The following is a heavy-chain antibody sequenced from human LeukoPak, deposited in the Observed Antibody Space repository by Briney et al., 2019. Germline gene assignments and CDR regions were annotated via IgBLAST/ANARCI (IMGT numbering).Heavy chain of an antibody. J-gene: IGHJ6*03. Sequence: ASVKVSCKASGYTFTSYGISWVRQAPRQGLEWMGWISAYNGNTNYAQKLQGRVTMTTDTSPSTAYLWMRSLRSDDEAVYYCARLGIWFGEFYYYYYMDVWGKGTTVTVSS. CDR1: GYTFTSYG. CDR3: ARLGIWFGEFYYYYYMDV. CDR2: ISAYNGNT. D-gene: IGHD3-10*01. V-gene: IGHV1-18*01.